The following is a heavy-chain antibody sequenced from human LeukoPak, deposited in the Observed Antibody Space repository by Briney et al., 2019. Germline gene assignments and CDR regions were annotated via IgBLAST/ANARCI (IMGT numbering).Heavy chain of an antibody. V-gene: IGHV4-59*08. CDR2: IYYSGST. CDR1: GGSISSYY. D-gene: IGHD5-18*01. J-gene: IGHJ3*02. Sequence: SETLSLTCTVSGGSISSYYWSWIRQPPGKGLEWIGYIYYSGSTNYNPSLKSRVTISVDTSKNQFSLKLSSVTAADTAVYYRARLRGYSYGLGAFDIWGQGTMVTVSS. CDR3: ARLRGYSYGLGAFDI.